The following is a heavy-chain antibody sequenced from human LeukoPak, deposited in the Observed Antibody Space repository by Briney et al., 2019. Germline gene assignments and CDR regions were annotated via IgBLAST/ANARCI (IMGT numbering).Heavy chain of an antibody. J-gene: IGHJ4*02. CDR2: IIPIFGTV. CDR1: GGTFSNYP. Sequence: GASVKVSCKASGGTFSNYPISWVRQAPGQGLEWMGRIIPIFGTVNYAQKFQGRVSFTTDYSTYTTYMELSSLTSDDTAVYYCGTYRNCGGDCNSDHWGQGTLVTVSS. D-gene: IGHD2-21*02. V-gene: IGHV1-69*05. CDR3: GTYRNCGGDCNSDH.